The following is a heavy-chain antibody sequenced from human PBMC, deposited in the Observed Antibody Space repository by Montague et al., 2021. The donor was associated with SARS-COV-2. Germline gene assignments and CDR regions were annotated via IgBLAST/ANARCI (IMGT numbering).Heavy chain of an antibody. Sequence: CAISGDSVSSNIATWNWIRQSPSRGLEWLGRMYYRSKWYNDYAVSVKSRVITNPDTSNNRISLQLNSVTPEDTAVYYCARAYCGGDCYFYWYFDLWGRGTLVTVSS. CDR1: GDSVSSNIAT. V-gene: IGHV6-1*01. J-gene: IGHJ2*01. D-gene: IGHD2-21*02. CDR2: MYYRSKWYN. CDR3: ARAYCGGDCYFYWYFDL.